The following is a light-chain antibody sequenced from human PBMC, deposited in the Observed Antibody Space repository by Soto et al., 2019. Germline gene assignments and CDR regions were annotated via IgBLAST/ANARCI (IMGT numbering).Light chain of an antibody. CDR1: SSNIENNF. CDR2: DNN. CDR3: ATWDDSRSDLV. V-gene: IGLV1-51*01. Sequence: QSVLTQPPSVSAAPGQKITISCSGSSSNIENNFVSWYQQLPGTAPKLLICDNNKRPSGIPDRFSGSKSGTSSTLGIAGLQTGDEAVYYCATWDDSRSDLVFGGGTKVTVL. J-gene: IGLJ2*01.